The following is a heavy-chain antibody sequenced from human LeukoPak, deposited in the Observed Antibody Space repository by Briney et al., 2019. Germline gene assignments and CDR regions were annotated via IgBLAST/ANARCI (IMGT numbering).Heavy chain of an antibody. J-gene: IGHJ4*02. V-gene: IGHV3-11*06. CDR3: VRDSYSSSWYSSAYYFDY. D-gene: IGHD6-13*01. CDR1: GFTFSDYY. Sequence: PGGSLRLSCAASGFTFSDYYMSWIRQAPGKGLEWVSYISSSSSYTNYADSVKGRFTISRDNAKNSLYLQMNSLRAEDTAVYYCVRDSYSSSWYSSAYYFDYWGQGTLVTVSS. CDR2: ISSSSSYT.